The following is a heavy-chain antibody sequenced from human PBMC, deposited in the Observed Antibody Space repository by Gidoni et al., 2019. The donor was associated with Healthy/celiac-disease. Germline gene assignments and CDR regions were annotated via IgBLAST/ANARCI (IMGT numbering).Heavy chain of an antibody. J-gene: IGHJ6*02. V-gene: IGHV3-15*01. CDR3: TTGGRLWYYYGMDV. CDR2: IKSKTDGGTT. CDR1: GFTFSNAW. Sequence: EVQLVESGGGLVKPGGSLRLSCAASGFTFSNAWMSWVRQAPGKGLEWVGRIKSKTDGGTTDYAAPVKGRFTISRDDSKNTLYLQMNSLKTEHTAVYYCTTGGRLWYYYGMDVWGQGTTVTVSS.